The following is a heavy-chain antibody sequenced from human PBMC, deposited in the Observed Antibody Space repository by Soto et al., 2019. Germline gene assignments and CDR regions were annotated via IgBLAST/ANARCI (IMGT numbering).Heavy chain of an antibody. CDR1: GGTFSSYA. CDR2: IIPIFGTA. J-gene: IGHJ5*02. Sequence: QVQLVQSGAEVKKPGSSVKVSCKASGGTFSSYAISWMRQAPGQGLEWMGGIIPIFGTANYAQKFQGRVTITADESTSTAYMELSSLRSEDTAVYYCARDEEPTNSSPNGWFDPWGQGTLVTVSS. CDR3: ARDEEPTNSSPNGWFDP. D-gene: IGHD6-13*01. V-gene: IGHV1-69*12.